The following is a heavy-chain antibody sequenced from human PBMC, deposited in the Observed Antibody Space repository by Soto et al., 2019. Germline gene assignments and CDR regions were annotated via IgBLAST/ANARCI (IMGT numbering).Heavy chain of an antibody. CDR1: VFTFSTYD. Sequence: VGSLRLSCASSVFTFSTYDLNWVRQSAGKGLEWVSSISGSGGSTSYADSVKGRFTISRDNSKNTLYLRMNSLRAGDTALYYCAKPAYDILTGYSRLTHAFHFDSWGQGTRVTVSS. CDR2: ISGSGGST. D-gene: IGHD3-9*01. J-gene: IGHJ4*02. CDR3: AKPAYDILTGYSRLTHAFHFDS. V-gene: IGHV3-23*01.